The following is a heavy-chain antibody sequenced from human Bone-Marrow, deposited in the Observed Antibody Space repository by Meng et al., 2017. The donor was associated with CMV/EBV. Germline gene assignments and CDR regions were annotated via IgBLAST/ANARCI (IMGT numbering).Heavy chain of an antibody. CDR2: VYYRGNT. J-gene: IGHJ6*02. D-gene: IGHD1-1*01. V-gene: IGHV4-39*07. Sequence: SETLSLTCNVSGDSIGSSGYYWAWIRQPPGKGLEWIGNVYYRGNTYYNPSLRSRVTISLDTSNNQFSLSLSSVTAADTALYYCARERPSTTGGSYGMDVWGQGTTDTVSS. CDR1: GDSIGSSGYY. CDR3: ARERPSTTGGSYGMDV.